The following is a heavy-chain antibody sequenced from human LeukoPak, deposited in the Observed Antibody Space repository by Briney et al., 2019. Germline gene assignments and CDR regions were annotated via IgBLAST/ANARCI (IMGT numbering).Heavy chain of an antibody. V-gene: IGHV5-51*01. CDR3: ARLAVVVAATGGFDY. CDR1: GYSFTSYW. Sequence: GESLKISCKGSGYSFTSYWIGWVRQMPGKGLEWMGIIYPGDPDTRYSPSFQGQVTISADKSISTAYLQWSSLKASDTAMYYCARLAVVVAATGGFDYWGQGTLVTVSS. CDR2: IYPGDPDT. D-gene: IGHD2-15*01. J-gene: IGHJ4*02.